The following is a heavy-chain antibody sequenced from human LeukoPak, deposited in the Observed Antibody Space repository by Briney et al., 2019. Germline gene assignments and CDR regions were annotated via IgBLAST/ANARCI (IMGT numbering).Heavy chain of an antibody. CDR3: ARQTGASGGDAFDF. CDR1: GYSFSNYW. CDR2: IYPGDSDT. Sequence: GESLKISCKGSGYSFSNYWIDWVRQMPGKGLEWMGIIYPGDSDTRYSPSFQGQVTISADKSISTAYLQWSSLQASDTAMYYCARQTGASGGDAFDFWGQGTMVTVSS. J-gene: IGHJ3*01. D-gene: IGHD1-1*01. V-gene: IGHV5-51*01.